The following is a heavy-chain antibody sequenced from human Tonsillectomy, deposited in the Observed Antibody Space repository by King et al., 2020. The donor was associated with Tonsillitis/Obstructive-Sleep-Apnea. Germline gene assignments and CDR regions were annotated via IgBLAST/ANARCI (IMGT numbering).Heavy chain of an antibody. CDR3: AKDRYCTSPSCYVYLYYYMDV. V-gene: IGHV3-23*04. Sequence: VKLVESGGGLVQPGGSLRLSCSASAFTFTNYAMSWVRQAPGKGLEWVSAISANGIRAFYADSVKGRFAISRDNSKNTLYLQIHSLRAEDTAVYFCAKDRYCTSPSCYVYLYYYMDVWGKGTTVTVSS. J-gene: IGHJ6*03. CDR1: AFTFTNYA. CDR2: ISANGIRA. D-gene: IGHD2-2*01.